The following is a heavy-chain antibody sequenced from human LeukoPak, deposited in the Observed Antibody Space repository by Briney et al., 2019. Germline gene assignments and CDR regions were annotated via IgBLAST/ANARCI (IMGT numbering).Heavy chain of an antibody. CDR3: AIHFDISAVPPYYFDY. J-gene: IGHJ4*02. Sequence: ASVKVSCKASGYTLTGYYIHWVRQAPGQGLEWMGWINPNSGGTNYAQKFQGWVTMTRDTSISSAYMELTRLKSDDTAVYYCAIHFDISAVPPYYFDYWGQGTLVTVSS. CDR1: GYTLTGYY. D-gene: IGHD3-22*01. CDR2: INPNSGGT. V-gene: IGHV1-2*04.